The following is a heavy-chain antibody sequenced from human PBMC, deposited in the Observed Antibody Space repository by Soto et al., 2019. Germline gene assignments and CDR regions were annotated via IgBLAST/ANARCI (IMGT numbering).Heavy chain of an antibody. Sequence: QVQLQESGPGLVKPSGTLSLTCAVSGGSISSSNWWSWVRQPPGKGLEWIGEIYHSGSTHSNPSLKSRVTPSVDTSNPQFSLKLSCVTAAYTAVYYCARVLGNDAFDIWGQGTMLTVSS. CDR1: GGSISSSNW. CDR3: ARVLGNDAFDI. D-gene: IGHD3-3*02. CDR2: IYHSGST. V-gene: IGHV4-4*02. J-gene: IGHJ3*02.